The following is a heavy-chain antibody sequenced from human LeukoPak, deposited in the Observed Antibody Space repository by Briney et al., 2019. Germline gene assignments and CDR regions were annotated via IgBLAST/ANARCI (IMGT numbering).Heavy chain of an antibody. J-gene: IGHJ3*02. Sequence: GGSLRLSCAASGFSSSSDSMNWVRQAPGKGLEWVATMTRSGTIYYADSVKGRFTISRDNAKNSVYLQMNSLRDEDTALYSCARAQTMFWEFDGFDIWGRGTKVTVSS. D-gene: IGHD3-10*02. CDR2: MTRSGTI. CDR3: ARAQTMFWEFDGFDI. CDR1: GFSSSSDS. V-gene: IGHV3-69-1*01.